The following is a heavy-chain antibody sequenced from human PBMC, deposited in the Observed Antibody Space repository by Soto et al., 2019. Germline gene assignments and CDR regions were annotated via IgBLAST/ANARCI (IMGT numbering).Heavy chain of an antibody. CDR1: GFTLSNFA. J-gene: IGHJ6*02. V-gene: IGHV3-23*01. D-gene: IGHD1-1*01. CDR3: ARDLAWKRGKVGRYYYGMDV. CDR2: VSGSGVTT. Sequence: GGSLRLSCAASGFTLSNFAMSWVRQAPGKGLEWVSVVSGSGVTTKYADSVKGRFIISRDNPKNTLSLQMHSLRAEDTGVYYCARDLAWKRGKVGRYYYGMDVWGQGTTVTVSS.